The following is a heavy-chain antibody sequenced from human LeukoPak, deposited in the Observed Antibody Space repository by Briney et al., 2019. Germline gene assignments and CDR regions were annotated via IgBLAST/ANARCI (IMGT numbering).Heavy chain of an antibody. D-gene: IGHD2-15*01. Sequence: SETLSLTCSVSGVSISSSYWSWIRQPPGKGLEWIGYISYRGTTKYNPSLKSRVTISVDTSKNQVSLNLSSVTAADTAVYYCARDPGPCSGGSCSFYWYFDLWGRGTLVTVSS. J-gene: IGHJ2*01. CDR2: ISYRGTT. CDR3: ARDPGPCSGGSCSFYWYFDL. CDR1: GVSISSSY. V-gene: IGHV4-59*01.